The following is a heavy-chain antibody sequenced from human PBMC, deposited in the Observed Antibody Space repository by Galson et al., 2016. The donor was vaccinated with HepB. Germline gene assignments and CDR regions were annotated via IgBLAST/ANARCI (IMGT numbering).Heavy chain of an antibody. V-gene: IGHV1-2*02. Sequence: SVKVSCKASGYSFSDNYIHWVRQAPGQGLEWMGCINPKSGVTNHAQKFQGRITMTGDTSINTAYMELSSLRSDDTAVYYCARDYQAKLLEWLVNFDHWGQGTLVTVSS. J-gene: IGHJ4*02. CDR3: ARDYQAKLLEWLVNFDH. D-gene: IGHD3-3*01. CDR1: GYSFSDNY. CDR2: INPKSGVT.